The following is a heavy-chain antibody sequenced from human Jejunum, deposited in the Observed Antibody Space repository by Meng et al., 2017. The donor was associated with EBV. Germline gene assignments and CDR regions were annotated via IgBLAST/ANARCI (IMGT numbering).Heavy chain of an antibody. J-gene: IGHJ4*02. CDR3: TREWGADY. V-gene: IGHV3-30-3*01. CDR1: GFTFSGHA. CDR2: ISNDGNNK. D-gene: IGHD3-16*01. Sequence: QVQWVAAVGGVVHPGRSLRLSWSACGFTFSGHAMPWGRQAPGKGLKWVALISNDGNNKYYADSVKGRFTISRDNSKNTLYLQMNSLRVDDTALYYCTREWGADYWGQGTLVTVSS.